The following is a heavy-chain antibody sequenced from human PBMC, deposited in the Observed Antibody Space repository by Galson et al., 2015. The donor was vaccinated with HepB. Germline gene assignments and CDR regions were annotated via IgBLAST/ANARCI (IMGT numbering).Heavy chain of an antibody. CDR1: GFTFDEYG. J-gene: IGHJ4*02. CDR3: ARKGRGLLNLHYFDY. CDR2: INWNGGST. Sequence: SLRLSCAASGFTFDEYGMSWVRQAPGKGLEWVSGINWNGGSTGYVDSVRGRFTISRDNAKNSLYLQMNSLRAGDTALYYCARKGRGLLNLHYFDYWGQGTLVTVSS. D-gene: IGHD3-10*01. V-gene: IGHV3-20*04.